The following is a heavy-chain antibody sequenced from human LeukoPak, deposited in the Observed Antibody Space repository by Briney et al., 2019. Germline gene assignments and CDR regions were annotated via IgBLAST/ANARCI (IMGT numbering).Heavy chain of an antibody. Sequence: EASVKVSCKASGGTFSSYAISWMRQAPGQGLEWMGRITPNSGVTNYAQKFQGRVTMTRDTSISTAYMELSRLEFDDTAVYFCAREQRLADWGQGTLVTVSS. V-gene: IGHV1-2*06. J-gene: IGHJ4*02. D-gene: IGHD6-19*01. CDR1: GGTFSSYA. CDR3: AREQRLAD. CDR2: ITPNSGVT.